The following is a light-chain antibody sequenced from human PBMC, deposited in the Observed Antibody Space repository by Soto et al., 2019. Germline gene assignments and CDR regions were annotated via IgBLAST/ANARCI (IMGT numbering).Light chain of an antibody. V-gene: IGLV2-23*01. J-gene: IGLJ1*01. CDR2: EGN. Sequence: QSVLAQPASVSGSPGQSITISCTGTSSDVGSYNLVSWYQQHPGKAPTLMFYEGNKRPSGVFNRFSGSKSGNTASLTISGLQTEDEADYYCCSYAGSSTYVFGSGTKVTVL. CDR1: SSDVGSYNL. CDR3: CSYAGSSTYV.